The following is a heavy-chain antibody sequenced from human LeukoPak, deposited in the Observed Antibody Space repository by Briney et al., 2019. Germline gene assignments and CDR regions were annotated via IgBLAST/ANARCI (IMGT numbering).Heavy chain of an antibody. CDR2: ISGSGGTT. D-gene: IGHD1-26*01. CDR1: GFTFNTYA. Sequence: AGGSLRLSCAASGFTFNTYAMSWVRQAPGKGLEWVSGISGSGGTTYYADSVKGRYTISRDKSKNTLDLQMNSLRPEDTAVYYCARDSPSSGSYYGDYWGQGTLVTVSS. CDR3: ARDSPSSGSYYGDY. V-gene: IGHV3-23*01. J-gene: IGHJ4*02.